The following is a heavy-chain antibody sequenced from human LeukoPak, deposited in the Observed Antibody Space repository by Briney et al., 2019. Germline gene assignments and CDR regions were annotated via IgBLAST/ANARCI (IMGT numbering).Heavy chain of an antibody. D-gene: IGHD3-10*01. Sequence: SETLSLTCTVSGGSISSYYWNWIRQPPGKGLEWLGYIYYSGSTNYNTSLKSRVTISVDTSKKQFSLKLSSVNAADTAVYYCAGDTYGNDYWGQGTLVTVSS. CDR2: IYYSGST. CDR1: GGSISSYY. CDR3: AGDTYGNDY. J-gene: IGHJ4*02. V-gene: IGHV4-59*01.